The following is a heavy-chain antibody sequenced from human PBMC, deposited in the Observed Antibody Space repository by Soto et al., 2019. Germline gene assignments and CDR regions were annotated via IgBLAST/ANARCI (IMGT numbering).Heavy chain of an antibody. CDR3: ARDAPHPQGKWLNLDL. CDR2: IYHSGTT. CDR1: SFSISSGYY. D-gene: IGHD5-12*01. Sequence: SETLSLTCAVSSFSISSGYYWGWVRQPPGKGLEWIGSIYHSGTTNYSPSLKSRVTISIDTSKNQFSLTLRSVTAADAAVYYCARDAPHPQGKWLNLDLWGQGTLVTVSS. V-gene: IGHV4-38-2*02. J-gene: IGHJ5*02.